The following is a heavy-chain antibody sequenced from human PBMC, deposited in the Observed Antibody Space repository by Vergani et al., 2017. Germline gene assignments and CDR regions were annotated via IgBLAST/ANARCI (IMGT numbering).Heavy chain of an antibody. D-gene: IGHD2-15*01. Sequence: EVQLVESGGGLVKPGGSLRLSCAASGFTFSTYSMNWVRQAPGKGLEWVSSISSSSTYIYYADSVKGRFTISRDNAKNSLYLQMNSLRAEDTAVYYCAREFSRYCSGGSCPNAFDIWGQGTMVTVSS. CDR3: AREFSRYCSGGSCPNAFDI. CDR2: ISSSSTYI. J-gene: IGHJ3*02. V-gene: IGHV3-21*01. CDR1: GFTFSTYS.